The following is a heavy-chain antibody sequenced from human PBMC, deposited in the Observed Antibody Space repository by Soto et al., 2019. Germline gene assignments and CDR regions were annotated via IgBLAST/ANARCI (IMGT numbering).Heavy chain of an antibody. Sequence: PGESLKISCETSGYRFTTHCISWVRQMPGKGLEWMGRIDPDDSYTNYSPSSKGHVTISADKSSSTAYLQWSSLTASDTAISYCARQIWERGTDKILDYWGQGTLVTVSS. CDR2: IDPDDSYT. V-gene: IGHV5-10-1*01. CDR3: ARQIWERGTDKILDY. J-gene: IGHJ4*02. CDR1: GYRFTTHC. D-gene: IGHD1-26*01.